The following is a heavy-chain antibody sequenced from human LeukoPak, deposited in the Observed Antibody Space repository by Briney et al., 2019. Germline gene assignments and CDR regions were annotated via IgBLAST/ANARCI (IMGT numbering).Heavy chain of an antibody. J-gene: IGHJ5*02. V-gene: IGHV1-2*02. CDR3: ARTVVPAAINWFDP. CDR1: VYTFTGYY. CDR2: INPSTGGT. D-gene: IGHD2-2*01. Sequence: ASVNVSFKASVYTFTGYYMHWVRQAPGQGLEWMGWINPSTGGTNYAQKFQGRVTMTSDTSISTAYMELSRLKSDDTAVYYCARTVVPAAINWFDPWGQGTLVTVSS.